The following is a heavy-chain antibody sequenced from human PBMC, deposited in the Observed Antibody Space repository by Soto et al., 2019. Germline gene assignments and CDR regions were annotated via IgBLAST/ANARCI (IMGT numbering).Heavy chain of an antibody. CDR2: INPNSGGT. J-gene: IGHJ6*02. Sequence: ASVKVSCKASGYTFTGYDIHWVRQAPGQGLEWMGWINPNSGGTNYAQKFQGRVTMTRDTSISTAYMELSRLRSDDTAVYYCARTYYYDSSGYYPSYYYYYGMDVWGQGTTVTVSS. V-gene: IGHV1-2*02. CDR1: GYTFTGYD. CDR3: ARTYYYDSSGYYPSYYYYYGMDV. D-gene: IGHD3-22*01.